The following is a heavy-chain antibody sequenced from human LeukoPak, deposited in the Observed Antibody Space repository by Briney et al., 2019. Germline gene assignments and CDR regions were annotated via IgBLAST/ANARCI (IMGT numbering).Heavy chain of an antibody. CDR2: VNPGGSIA. V-gene: IGHV3-74*01. CDR3: VRGTYHAYYMDV. CDR1: GFTLNNYW. D-gene: IGHD3-16*01. J-gene: IGHJ6*03. Sequence: GGSLRLSCAASGFTLNNYWIHWVRQAPGKGLVWVSRVNPGGSIANFADSVKGRFTISRDNAKNTVYLQTSSLTAEDTAVYYCVRGTYHAYYMDVWGKGTTVTVSS.